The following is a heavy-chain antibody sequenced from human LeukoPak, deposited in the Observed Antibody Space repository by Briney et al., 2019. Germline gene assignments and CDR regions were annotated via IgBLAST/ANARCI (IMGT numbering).Heavy chain of an antibody. Sequence: SVKVSCKASGGTFSSYAISWVRQAPGQGLEGMGGIIPIFGTANYAQKFQGRVTITADESTSTAYLELSSLRSEDTAVYYCARGVVPAAMDYYYYFYMDVWGKGTTVPVSS. CDR2: IIPIFGTA. V-gene: IGHV1-69*13. CDR1: GGTFSSYA. D-gene: IGHD2-2*01. CDR3: ARGVVPAAMDYYYYFYMDV. J-gene: IGHJ6*03.